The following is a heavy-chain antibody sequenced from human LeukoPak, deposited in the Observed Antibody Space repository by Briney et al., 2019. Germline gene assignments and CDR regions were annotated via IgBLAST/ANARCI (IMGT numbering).Heavy chain of an antibody. J-gene: IGHJ6*03. Sequence: GGSLRLSCAASGFTVSSNYMNWVRQAPGKGLEWVSVIYSGGSTYYADSVKGRFTISRDNSKNTLYLQMNSLRAEDTAVYYCARDGVRAGIQLWLTGYYYYMDVWGKGTTVTI. CDR3: ARDGVRAGIQLWLTGYYYYMDV. V-gene: IGHV3-66*01. CDR2: IYSGGST. D-gene: IGHD5-18*01. CDR1: GFTVSSNY.